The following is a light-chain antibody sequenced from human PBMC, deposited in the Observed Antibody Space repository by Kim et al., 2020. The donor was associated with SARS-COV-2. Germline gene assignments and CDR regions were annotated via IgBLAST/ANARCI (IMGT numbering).Light chain of an antibody. CDR1: QSIGTH. J-gene: IGKJ1*01. CDR3: QQSYSAPWT. V-gene: IGKV1-39*01. CDR2: TTA. Sequence: DIQMTQSPSSLSASLGDRVTITCRASQSIGTHLNWVQQKPGKAPNLLIYTTANLQTGVPSRFSGSGSGTDFTLTISSLQPEDFATYYCQQSYSAPWTFGQGTKVDIK.